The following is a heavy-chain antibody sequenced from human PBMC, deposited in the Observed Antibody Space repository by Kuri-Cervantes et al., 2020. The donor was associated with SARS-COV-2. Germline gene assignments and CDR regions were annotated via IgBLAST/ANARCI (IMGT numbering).Heavy chain of an antibody. CDR1: GGSFSGYY. CDR3: ARGRLWSGYYTYFDY. Sequence: GSLRLSCAIYGGSFSGYYRSWIRQTPGKGLEWIGEINNSGSTNYNPSLKRRVTISVDTSKNQFYLKLSSVTAADTAVYYCARGRLWSGYYTYFDYWGQGTLVTDSS. J-gene: IGHJ4*02. V-gene: IGHV4-34*01. CDR2: INNSGST. D-gene: IGHD3-3*01.